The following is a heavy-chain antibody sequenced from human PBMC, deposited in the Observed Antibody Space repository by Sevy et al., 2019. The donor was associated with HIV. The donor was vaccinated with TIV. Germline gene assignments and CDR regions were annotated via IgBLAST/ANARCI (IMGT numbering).Heavy chain of an antibody. V-gene: IGHV3-15*01. J-gene: IGHJ4*02. D-gene: IGHD3-3*01. Sequence: GGSLRLSCAASGFTFSNAWMSWVRQAPGKGLEWVGRIKSKTDGRTTDYAAPVKGRLTISRDDSKNTLYLQMNSLKTEDTAVYYCTTELSEWPPLDYWGQGTLVTVSS. CDR1: GFTFSNAW. CDR2: IKSKTDGRTT. CDR3: TTELSEWPPLDY.